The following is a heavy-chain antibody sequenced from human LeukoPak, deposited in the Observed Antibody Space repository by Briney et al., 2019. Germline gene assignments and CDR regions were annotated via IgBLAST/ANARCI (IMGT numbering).Heavy chain of an antibody. Sequence: SETLSLTCAVYGGSFSGYYCSWIRQPPGKGLEWIGEINHSGSTNYNPSLKSRVTISVDTSKNQFSLKLSSVTAADTAVYYCARGLRYSSSWGPPTRYYFDYWGQGTLVTVSS. D-gene: IGHD6-6*01. CDR2: INHSGST. J-gene: IGHJ4*02. CDR1: GGSFSGYY. CDR3: ARGLRYSSSWGPPTRYYFDY. V-gene: IGHV4-34*01.